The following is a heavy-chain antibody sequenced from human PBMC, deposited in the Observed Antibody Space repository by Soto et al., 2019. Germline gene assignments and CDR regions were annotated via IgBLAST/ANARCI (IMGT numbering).Heavy chain of an antibody. CDR2: ISSSSSYI. V-gene: IGHV3-21*01. CDR1: GFTFSSYS. J-gene: IGHJ4*02. CDR3: ARDSTYDFWSGNVFDY. Sequence: PGGSLRLSCAASGFTFSSYSMNWVRQAPGKGLEWVSSISSSSSYIYYADSVEGRFTISRDNAKNSLYLQMNSLRAEDTAVYYCARDSTYDFWSGNVFDYWGQGTLVTVSS. D-gene: IGHD3-3*01.